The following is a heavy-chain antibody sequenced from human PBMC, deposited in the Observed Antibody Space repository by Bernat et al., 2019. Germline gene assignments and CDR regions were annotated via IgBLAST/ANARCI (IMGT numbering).Heavy chain of an antibody. J-gene: IGHJ4*02. CDR2: IFSGGGT. D-gene: IGHD1-26*01. V-gene: IGHV3-66*01. CDR1: GFTVSSNY. CDR3: ARGLSGSYSFDY. Sequence: EVQLLESGGGLVQPGGSLRLSCAASGFTVSSNYMSWVRQAPGKGLEWVSVIFSGGGTYYADSVKGRFTISRDNSKNSLYLQMNSLRAEDTAVYYCARGLSGSYSFDYWGQGTLVTVSS.